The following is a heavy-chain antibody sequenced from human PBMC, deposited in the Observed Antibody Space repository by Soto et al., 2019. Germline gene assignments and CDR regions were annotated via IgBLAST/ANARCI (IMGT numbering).Heavy chain of an antibody. J-gene: IGHJ4*02. CDR3: ARGDCKTSCYIGF. V-gene: IGHV3-48*03. D-gene: IGHD2-2*02. CDR1: GFGFSNYE. CDR2: ITSSGGAT. Sequence: LRLSCAASGFGFSNYEMNWVRQAPGKGLEWVSYITSSGGATMYADSVKGRFTISRDNAKDSLYLQMNSLRVEDTAVYYCARGDCKTSCYIGFWGQGALVTVSS.